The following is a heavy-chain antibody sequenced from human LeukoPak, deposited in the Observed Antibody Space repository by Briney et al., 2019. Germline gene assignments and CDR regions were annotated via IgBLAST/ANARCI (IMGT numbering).Heavy chain of an antibody. CDR2: IFYDGSDK. CDR1: GFTFNTHA. CDR3: AKDPTGSYCSGGSCYPVPGY. J-gene: IGHJ4*02. V-gene: IGHV3-30*02. D-gene: IGHD2-15*01. Sequence: PGTSLRLSRVASGFTFNTHAMHWVRQAPGKGLEWISFIFYDGSDKYYADSVKGRFTIARDNSKNTLYLQMNSLRAEDTAVYYCAKDPTGSYCSGGSCYPVPGYWGQGTLVTVSS.